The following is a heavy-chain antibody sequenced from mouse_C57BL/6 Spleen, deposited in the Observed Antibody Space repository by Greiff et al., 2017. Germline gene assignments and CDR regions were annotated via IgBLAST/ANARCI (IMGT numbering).Heavy chain of an antibody. D-gene: IGHD3-2*02. CDR3: AREDSSGYGGLDY. Sequence: QVQLQQPGAELVRPGSSVKLSCKASGYTFTSYWMHWVKQRPIQGLEWIGNIDPSDSETHYNQKFKDKATLTVDKSSSTAYMQLSSLTSEDSAVYYCAREDSSGYGGLDYWGQGTTLTVSS. CDR1: GYTFTSYW. V-gene: IGHV1-52*01. CDR2: IDPSDSET. J-gene: IGHJ2*01.